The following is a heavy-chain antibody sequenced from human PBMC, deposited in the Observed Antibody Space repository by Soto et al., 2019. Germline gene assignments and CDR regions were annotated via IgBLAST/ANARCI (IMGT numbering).Heavy chain of an antibody. CDR2: IYYSGST. D-gene: IGHD4-17*01. J-gene: IGHJ5*02. CDR3: ARPPYGDYVGSWFDP. V-gene: IGHV4-39*01. Sequence: SETLSLTCTVSGGSISSSSYYWGWIRQPPGKGLEWIGSIYYSGSTYYNPSLKSRVTISVDTSKNQFSLKLSSVTAADTAVYYCARPPYGDYVGSWFDPWGQGTLVTVSS. CDR1: GGSISSSSYY.